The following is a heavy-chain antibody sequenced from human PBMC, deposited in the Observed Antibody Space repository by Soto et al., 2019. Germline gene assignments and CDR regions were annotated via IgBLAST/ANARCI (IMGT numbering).Heavy chain of an antibody. D-gene: IGHD3-3*01. J-gene: IGHJ6*02. V-gene: IGHV2-5*02. CDR3: AHSMRPRIFSV. CDR2: IYWDDDK. CDR1: GFSLSTSEVG. Sequence: QITLKESGPTLVKPTQTLTLTCTFSGFSLSTSEVGVGWVRQPPGKALEWVALIYWDDDKRYSPSLKSRLTITKDTSKNHVVLTMTNLDPVDTATYYCAHSMRPRIFSVWGQGTTVTVSS.